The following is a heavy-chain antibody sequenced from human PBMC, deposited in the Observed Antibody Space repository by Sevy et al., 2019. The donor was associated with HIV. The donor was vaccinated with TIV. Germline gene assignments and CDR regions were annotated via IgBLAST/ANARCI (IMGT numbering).Heavy chain of an antibody. CDR2: ISYDGSNK. V-gene: IGHV3-30*18. CDR1: AFTFSSYG. D-gene: IGHD1-1*01. CDR3: AKVLRPSTGKQSYYYYGMDV. J-gene: IGHJ6*02. Sequence: GGSLRLSCAASAFTFSSYGMHWVRQAPGKGLEWVAVISYDGSNKYYADSVKGRFTISRDNSKNTLYLQMNSLRAEDTAVYYCAKVLRPSTGKQSYYYYGMDVWGQGTTVTVSS.